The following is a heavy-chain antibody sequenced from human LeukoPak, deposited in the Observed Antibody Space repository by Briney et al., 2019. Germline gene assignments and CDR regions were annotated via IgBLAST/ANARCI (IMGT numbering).Heavy chain of an antibody. CDR1: GFTFSSYG. CDR2: ISYDGSNK. D-gene: IGHD3-10*01. Sequence: GGSLRLSCAASGFTFSSYGMHWVRQAPGKGLEWVAVISYDGSNKYYADSVKGRFTISRDNSKNTLYLQMNSLRAEDTAVYYCAKGRGLSNLDYWGQGTLVTASS. J-gene: IGHJ4*02. CDR3: AKGRGLSNLDY. V-gene: IGHV3-30*18.